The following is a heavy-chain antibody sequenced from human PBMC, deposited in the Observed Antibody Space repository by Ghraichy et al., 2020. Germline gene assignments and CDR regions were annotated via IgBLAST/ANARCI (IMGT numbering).Heavy chain of an antibody. D-gene: IGHD4-17*01. CDR2: ISTGGDVT. CDR1: GFTFSSYG. Sequence: GGSLRLSCAASGFTFSSYGMSWVRQAPGKGLEWASVISTGGDVTHYADSVKGRFTISRDNSKNTLFLQMNSLRAEDTAVYYCAKGRDTMTTREFDSWGQGTLVTVSS. CDR3: AKGRDTMTTREFDS. V-gene: IGHV3-23*01. J-gene: IGHJ5*01.